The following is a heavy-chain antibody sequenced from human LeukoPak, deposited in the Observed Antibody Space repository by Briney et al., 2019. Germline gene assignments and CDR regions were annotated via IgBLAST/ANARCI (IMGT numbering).Heavy chain of an antibody. CDR2: IYSSGST. J-gene: IGHJ5*02. V-gene: IGHV4-31*03. Sequence: SQTLSLTCTVSGGSIRSDGYYWGWIRQHSEKGLEWIGHIYSSGSTYYNPSLKSRVTISVDPSKNQFSLNLTGVTAADTAVYYCARKSRGYDFPWFDPWGQGILGTVSS. CDR1: GGSIRSDGYY. D-gene: IGHD5-12*01. CDR3: ARKSRGYDFPWFDP.